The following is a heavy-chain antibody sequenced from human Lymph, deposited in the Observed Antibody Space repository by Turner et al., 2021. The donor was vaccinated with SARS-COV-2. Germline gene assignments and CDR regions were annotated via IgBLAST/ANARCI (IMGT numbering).Heavy chain of an antibody. J-gene: IGHJ5*01. D-gene: IGHD2-2*01. CDR2: ISYDGSNK. CDR3: ARGVPEFDS. Sequence: QVQLVVPRGGVVQPGRSMSLSCAASGFTFSSYVMHWVREAPGKGLEWVAVISYDGSNKYYADSVKSRFTISRDYSKNTLYLQMNSLRAEDTAIYYCARGVPEFDSWGQGTLVTVSS. V-gene: IGHV3-30*04. CDR1: GFTFSSYV.